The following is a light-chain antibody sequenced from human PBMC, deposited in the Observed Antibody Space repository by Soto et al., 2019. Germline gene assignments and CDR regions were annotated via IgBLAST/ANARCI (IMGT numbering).Light chain of an antibody. Sequence: EVMMTQSPAALSVSPGERATLSCRATHTITTNLAWYQQKPGQAPRLLIYAASTRATGIPARFSGSGSGTDFTLPLFSVQSEDFAVYYFQQYNYWHRTFGQGTRVEIK. CDR2: AAS. CDR1: HTITTN. J-gene: IGKJ1*01. V-gene: IGKV3D-15*01. CDR3: QQYNYWHRT.